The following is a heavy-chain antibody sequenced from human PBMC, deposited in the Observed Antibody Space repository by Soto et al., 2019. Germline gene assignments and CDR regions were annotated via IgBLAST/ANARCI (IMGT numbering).Heavy chain of an antibody. CDR1: GDSVSTDY. CDR3: ASRHSSPYFDY. D-gene: IGHD6-13*01. J-gene: IGHJ4*02. CDR2: IYYSGST. V-gene: IGHV4-59*06. Sequence: SETLSLTCTVSGDSVSTDYWSWNRQSPGKGLEWIGSIYYSGSTYYNPSLKSRVTISVDTSKNQFSLKLNSVTAADTAVYYCASRHSSPYFDYWGQGTLVTVSS.